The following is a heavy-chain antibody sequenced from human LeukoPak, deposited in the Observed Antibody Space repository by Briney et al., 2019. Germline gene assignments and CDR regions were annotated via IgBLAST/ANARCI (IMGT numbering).Heavy chain of an antibody. J-gene: IGHJ4*02. CDR3: ASGSAYYRPPDY. CDR1: GFIFSSYW. CDR2: INSDGSST. V-gene: IGHV3-74*03. Sequence: GGSLRLSCVASGFIFSSYWMHWVRQAPGKGLVWVSRINSDGSSTTYADSVKGRFTISRDNAKNTLFLQINSLRAEDTAVYYCASGSAYYRPPDYWGQGSLVTVSS. D-gene: IGHD3-22*01.